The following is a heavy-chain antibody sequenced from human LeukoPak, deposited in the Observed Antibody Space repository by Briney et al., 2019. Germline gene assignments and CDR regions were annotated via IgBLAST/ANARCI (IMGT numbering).Heavy chain of an antibody. V-gene: IGHV3-30*04. D-gene: IGHD3-10*02. Sequence: GGSLRLSCAASGFTFSRYSLHWVRQAPGKGLEWVAVISYDGTNQYYADSVKGRFTISRDNSKNTLYLQMNSLRPEDTAVYYCAELGITMIGGVWGKGTTVTISS. CDR2: ISYDGTNQ. CDR3: AELGITMIGGV. CDR1: GFTFSRYS. J-gene: IGHJ6*04.